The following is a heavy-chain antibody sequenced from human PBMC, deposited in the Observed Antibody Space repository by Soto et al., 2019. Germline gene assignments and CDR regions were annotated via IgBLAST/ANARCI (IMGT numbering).Heavy chain of an antibody. CDR3: TRDRPGPQHYFAY. CDR2: INTDGSDT. CDR1: GFTFSSDW. Sequence: GGSLRLSCAASGFTFSSDWMHWVRQAPGKGLVWVSRINTDGSDTSYADSVKGRFTISRDNAKNMLYLQMNSLRAEDTAVYYFTRDRPGPQHYFAYWGQGNMVPVSS. D-gene: IGHD6-6*01. V-gene: IGHV3-74*01. J-gene: IGHJ4*02.